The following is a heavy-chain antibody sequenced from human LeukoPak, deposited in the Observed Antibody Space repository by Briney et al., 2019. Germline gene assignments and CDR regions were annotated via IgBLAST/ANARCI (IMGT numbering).Heavy chain of an antibody. Sequence: GGSLRLSCAASGFTFTNAWMSWVRQAPGKGLEWVSAISGSGGSTYYADSVKGRFTISRDNSKNTLYLQMNSLRAEDTAVYYCAKAEYYDFWSGYYAFDYWGQGTLVTVSS. V-gene: IGHV3-23*01. J-gene: IGHJ4*02. CDR2: ISGSGGST. CDR3: AKAEYYDFWSGYYAFDY. D-gene: IGHD3-3*01. CDR1: GFTFTNAW.